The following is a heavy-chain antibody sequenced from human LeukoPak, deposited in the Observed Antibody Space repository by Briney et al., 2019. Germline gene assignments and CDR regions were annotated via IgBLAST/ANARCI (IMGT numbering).Heavy chain of an antibody. D-gene: IGHD2-15*01. V-gene: IGHV4-34*01. CDR1: GGSFSGYY. CDR2: INHSGST. Sequence: SETLSLTCAVYGGSFSGYYWSWIRQPPGKGREWIGEINHSGSTNYNPSLKSRVTISVDTSKNQFSLKLSSVTAADTAVYYCARGLPRYCSGGSCYGRYYYYGMDVWGQGTTVTVS. J-gene: IGHJ6*02. CDR3: ARGLPRYCSGGSCYGRYYYYGMDV.